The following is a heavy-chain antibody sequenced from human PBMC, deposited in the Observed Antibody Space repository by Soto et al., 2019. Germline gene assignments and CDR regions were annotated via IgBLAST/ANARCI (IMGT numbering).Heavy chain of an antibody. CDR2: ISYDGSNK. CDR3: ARDARSGWYNY. Sequence: QVPLVESGGGVVQPGRSLRLSCAASGFTFSNYAMHWVRQAPGKGLEWVAVISYDGSNKYYADSVKGRFTISRDNSKNTLYLQMNSLRAEDTAVYFCARDARSGWYNYWGQGTLVTVSS. J-gene: IGHJ4*02. V-gene: IGHV3-30-3*01. D-gene: IGHD6-19*01. CDR1: GFTFSNYA.